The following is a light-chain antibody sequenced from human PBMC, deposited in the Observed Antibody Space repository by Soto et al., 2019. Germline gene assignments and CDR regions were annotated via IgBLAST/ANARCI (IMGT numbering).Light chain of an antibody. Sequence: EIVLTQSPGTLSLSPGERATLSCRASQSVSSNYLAWYQQKPGQAPRLLIYGASSRATGIPDRFSGSGSGTHFTLTISRLAPEDFAVYFCQQYGSSPLFTFGPGTKVDIK. CDR3: QQYGSSPLFT. CDR2: GAS. V-gene: IGKV3-20*01. J-gene: IGKJ3*01. CDR1: QSVSSNY.